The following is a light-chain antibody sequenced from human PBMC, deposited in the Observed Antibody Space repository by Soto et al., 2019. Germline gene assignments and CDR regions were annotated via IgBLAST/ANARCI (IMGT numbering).Light chain of an antibody. CDR1: QDISNY. CDR2: YAS. Sequence: DIQMTQSPSSLSASVGDRVTITCQASQDISNYLNWYQQKPWKVPKLLIHYASKLETGVPSRFRGSGFGTDFTFTISSLQPEDIATYYCQQCDSLPLTFGGGTKVEIK. V-gene: IGKV1-33*01. CDR3: QQCDSLPLT. J-gene: IGKJ4*01.